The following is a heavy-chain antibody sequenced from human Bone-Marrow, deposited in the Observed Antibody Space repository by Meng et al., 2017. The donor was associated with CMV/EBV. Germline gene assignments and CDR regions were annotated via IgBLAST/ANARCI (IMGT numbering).Heavy chain of an antibody. J-gene: IGHJ4*02. CDR2: IYYSGST. D-gene: IGHD6-13*01. CDR3: ARVSSSWQD. V-gene: IGHV4-31*02. CDR1: GGSVKSGGYY. Sequence: LDGTDYGGSVKSGGYYWSWIRQKRGKDLEWIGCIYYSGSTYYNPSLKSRVTISVDTSKNQFSLKLSSVTAADTAVYYCARVSSSWQDWGQGTLVTVSS.